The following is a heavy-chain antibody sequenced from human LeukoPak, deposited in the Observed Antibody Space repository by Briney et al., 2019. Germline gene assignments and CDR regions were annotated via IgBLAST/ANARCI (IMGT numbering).Heavy chain of an antibody. V-gene: IGHV4-61*02. Sequence: SETLSLTCTVSAGSISSGAYYWSWIRQPAGKGLEWIGRVHTGGSANYSPSLWSRVTISLDTSQNQFSLRLTSVTAADTAIYYCARSLPYCSSSSCNSYGMDVWGQGTTVTVSS. CDR2: VHTGGSA. CDR3: ARSLPYCSSSSCNSYGMDV. CDR1: AGSISSGAYY. J-gene: IGHJ6*02. D-gene: IGHD2-2*01.